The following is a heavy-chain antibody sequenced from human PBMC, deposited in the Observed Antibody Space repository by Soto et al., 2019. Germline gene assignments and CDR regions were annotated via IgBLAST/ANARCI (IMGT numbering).Heavy chain of an antibody. V-gene: IGHV1-8*01. J-gene: IGHJ3*02. D-gene: IGHD3-3*01. CDR3: ARGPYYDFWSGYSGGTKAFDI. Sequence: ASVKVSCKASGYTFTSYDINWVRQATGQGLEWMGWMNPNSGNTGYAQKFQGRVTMTRNTSISTAYMELSSLRSEDTAVYYCARGPYYDFWSGYSGGTKAFDIWGQGTMVTVSS. CDR1: GYTFTSYD. CDR2: MNPNSGNT.